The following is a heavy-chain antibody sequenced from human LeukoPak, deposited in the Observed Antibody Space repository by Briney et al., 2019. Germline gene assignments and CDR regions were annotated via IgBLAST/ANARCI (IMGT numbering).Heavy chain of an antibody. Sequence: SETLSLTCTVSGGSISSSSYYWGWIRQPPGKGLEWIGSIYYSGSTYYNPSLKSRVTISVDTSKNQFSLKLSSVTAADTAVYYCARVHPHYYGSGSYFYYYYYMDVWGKGTTVAVSS. CDR3: ARVHPHYYGSGSYFYYYYYMDV. CDR1: GGSISSSSYY. CDR2: IYYSGST. D-gene: IGHD3-10*01. J-gene: IGHJ6*03. V-gene: IGHV4-39*07.